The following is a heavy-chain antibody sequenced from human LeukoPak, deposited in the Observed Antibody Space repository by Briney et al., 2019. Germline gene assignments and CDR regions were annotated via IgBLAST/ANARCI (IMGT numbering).Heavy chain of an antibody. Sequence: ASVKVSCKASGYTFTSYGISWVRQAPGQGLEWMGWISAYNGNTNYAQKLQGRVTMTTDTSTSTAYMELRSLRSDDTAVYYCARELEYYDSSGYSDYWGQGTLVTVSS. CDR3: ARELEYYDSSGYSDY. D-gene: IGHD3-22*01. CDR2: ISAYNGNT. CDR1: GYTFTSYG. V-gene: IGHV1-18*01. J-gene: IGHJ4*02.